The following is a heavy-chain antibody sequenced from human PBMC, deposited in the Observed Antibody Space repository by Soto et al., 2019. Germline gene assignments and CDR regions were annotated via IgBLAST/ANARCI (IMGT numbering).Heavy chain of an antibody. Sequence: QLQLQVSGSGLVRPSQTLSLTCAVSGGSISSGGYSWSWIRQPPGKGLEWIGYIYHSGSTYYNPSLTSRVTTPVDRSKNQFSLKLSSVTAADTAVYYCARGAPVLFDYWGQGTLVTVSS. V-gene: IGHV4-30-2*01. CDR3: ARGAPVLFDY. J-gene: IGHJ4*02. CDR1: GGSISSGGYS. CDR2: IYHSGST.